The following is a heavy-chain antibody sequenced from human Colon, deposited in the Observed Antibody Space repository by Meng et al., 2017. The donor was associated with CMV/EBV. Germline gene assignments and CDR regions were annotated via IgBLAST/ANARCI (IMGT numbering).Heavy chain of an antibody. J-gene: IGHJ4*02. CDR3: ARDYDRYTGSYLDF. Sequence: GSLRLSYSVSGGSISSSSYSWGWIRQPPGKGLEWIGTIYWSGNSFYNPSLKSRVTLSVDTSKDQFSLTLASVTAADTAVYYCARDYDRYTGSYLDFWGQGKLVTVSS. D-gene: IGHD1-26*01. CDR2: IYWSGNS. V-gene: IGHV4-39*07. CDR1: GGSISSSSYS.